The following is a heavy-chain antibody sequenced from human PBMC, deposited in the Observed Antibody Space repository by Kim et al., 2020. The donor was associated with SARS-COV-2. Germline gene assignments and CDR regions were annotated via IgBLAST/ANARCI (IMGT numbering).Heavy chain of an antibody. CDR2: VSFRGDTT. CDR1: GFTFNSYG. Sequence: GGSLRLSCAASGFTFNSYGMNWVRQAPGKGLEWVSFVSFRGDTTLYADSVKGRFTISRDNSRNTVFLQMNSLRAEDTAIYCCAKGATTYSTGWYYFDYWGQGTLVTVSS. V-gene: IGHV3-23*01. CDR3: AKGATTYSTGWYYFDY. D-gene: IGHD6-19*01. J-gene: IGHJ4*02.